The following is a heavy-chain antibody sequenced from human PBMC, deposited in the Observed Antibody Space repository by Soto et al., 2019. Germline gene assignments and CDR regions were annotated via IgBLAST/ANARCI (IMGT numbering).Heavy chain of an antibody. Sequence: QVQLVQSGAEVKKPGASVKVSCKASGYTFTSYGISWVRQAPGQGLEWMGWVSAYTGNTNYAQKLQGRVTMTTATSTSTGYRELRSLRADDTAVYYCARDRGAYGMDVWGQGTTVTASS. CDR2: VSAYTGNT. CDR1: GYTFTSYG. V-gene: IGHV1-18*01. CDR3: ARDRGAYGMDV. J-gene: IGHJ6*02.